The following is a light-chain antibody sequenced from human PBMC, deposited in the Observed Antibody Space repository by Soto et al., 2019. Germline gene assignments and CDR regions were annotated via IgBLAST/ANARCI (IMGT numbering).Light chain of an antibody. CDR1: QGIRED. J-gene: IGKJ1*01. V-gene: IGKV1-39*01. CDR2: AAS. CDR3: QQSYSTPRT. Sequence: DIQMTQSPSSLSASVGDRVTITCRSSQGIREDLGWYQQKPGKAPKRLIYAASSLQSGVPSRFSGSGSGTDFTLTISSLQPEDFATYYCQQSYSTPRTFGQGTKVDIK.